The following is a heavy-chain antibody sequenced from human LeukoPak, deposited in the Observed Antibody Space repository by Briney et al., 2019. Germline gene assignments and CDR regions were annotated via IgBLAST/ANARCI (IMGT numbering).Heavy chain of an antibody. CDR2: IYPGDSET. CDR3: ASAWGEELYYFDY. D-gene: IGHD1-7*01. Sequence: GASLQISCKGSGSIFTSYWIGWVRQLPGKGLEWMGIIYPGDSETRYSPSFQGQVTISADKSISTAYLQWSSLKASDTAMYYCASAWGEELYYFDYWGQGTLVTVSS. V-gene: IGHV5-51*01. CDR1: GSIFTSYW. J-gene: IGHJ4*02.